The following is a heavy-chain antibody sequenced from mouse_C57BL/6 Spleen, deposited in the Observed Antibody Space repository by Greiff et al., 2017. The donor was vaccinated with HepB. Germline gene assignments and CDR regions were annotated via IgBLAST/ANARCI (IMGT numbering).Heavy chain of an antibody. CDR1: GYTFTSYW. Sequence: QVQLQQPGAELVKPGASVKMSCKASGYTFTSYWITWVKQRPGQGLEWIGDIYPGSGSTNYNEKFKSKATLTVDTSSSTAYMQLSSLTSEDSAVYCCARYPYYYGSRDYYAMDYWGQGTSVTVSS. CDR2: IYPGSGST. D-gene: IGHD1-1*01. CDR3: ARYPYYYGSRDYYAMDY. V-gene: IGHV1-55*01. J-gene: IGHJ4*01.